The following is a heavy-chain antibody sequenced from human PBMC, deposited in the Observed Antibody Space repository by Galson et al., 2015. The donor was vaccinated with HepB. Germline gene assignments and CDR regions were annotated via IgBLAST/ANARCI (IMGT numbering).Heavy chain of an antibody. CDR1: GYTFTSYG. Sequence: SVKVSCKASGYTFTSYGISWVRQAPGQGLEWMGWISAYNGNTNYAQKLQGRVTMTTDTSTSTAYMELRSLRSDDTAVYYCARDGNYYDLATNWFDPWGQGTLVTVSS. J-gene: IGHJ5*02. CDR2: ISAYNGNT. D-gene: IGHD3-22*01. V-gene: IGHV1-18*01. CDR3: ARDGNYYDLATNWFDP.